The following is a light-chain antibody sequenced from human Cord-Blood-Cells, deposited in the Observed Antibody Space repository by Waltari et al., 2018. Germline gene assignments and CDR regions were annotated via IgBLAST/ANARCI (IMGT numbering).Light chain of an antibody. CDR1: QSVSSN. CDR3: QQYNNWPPLT. Sequence: EIVMTQSPATLSVSPGERATLSCRASQSVSSNLAGYQQKPGQAPRLLIYGASTRATGIPARFSGSGSGTEFTLNISSLQSEAFAVYYCQQYNNWPPLTFGGGTKVEIK. CDR2: GAS. V-gene: IGKV3-15*01. J-gene: IGKJ4*01.